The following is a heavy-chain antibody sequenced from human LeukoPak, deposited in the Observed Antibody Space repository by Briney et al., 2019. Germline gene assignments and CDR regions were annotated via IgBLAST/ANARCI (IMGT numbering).Heavy chain of an antibody. V-gene: IGHV3-74*01. Sequence: PGGSLRLSCAASGFTFSNYWMHWVRQAPGKGLVWVSLINSDGSSTIYADSVKGRFTISRDNAKNTLYLQMNSLRAEDTAVYYCARGLTIFGVVNDAFDFWGPGTMVTVSS. J-gene: IGHJ3*01. D-gene: IGHD3-3*01. CDR1: GFTFSNYW. CDR2: INSDGSST. CDR3: ARGLTIFGVVNDAFDF.